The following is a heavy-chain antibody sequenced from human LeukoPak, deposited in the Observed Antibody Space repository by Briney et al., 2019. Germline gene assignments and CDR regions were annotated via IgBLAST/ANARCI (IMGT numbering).Heavy chain of an antibody. CDR1: GGSISSSSYY. CDR3: ARGSSSNSWYFDY. Sequence: SETLSLTCTVSGGSISSSSYYWGWIRQPPGKGLEWIGSIYYSGSTYYNPSLKSRVTISVDTSKNQFSLQLNSVTPEDTAVYYCARGSSSNSWYFDYWGQGTLVTVSS. J-gene: IGHJ4*02. CDR2: IYYSGST. D-gene: IGHD6-13*01. V-gene: IGHV4-39*01.